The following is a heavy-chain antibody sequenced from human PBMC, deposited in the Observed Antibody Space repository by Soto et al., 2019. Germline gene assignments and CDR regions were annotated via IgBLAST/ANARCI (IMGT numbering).Heavy chain of an antibody. CDR3: TRLGGSYYYYYYYGMDV. D-gene: IGHD1-26*01. J-gene: IGHJ6*02. V-gene: IGHV3-73*01. Sequence: GGSLRLSCAASGFTFSGSAMHWVRQASGKGLEWVGRIRSKANSYATAYAASVKGRFTISRDDSKNTAYLQMNSLKTEDTAVYYCTRLGGSYYYYYYYGMDVWGQGTTVTVSS. CDR2: IRSKANSYAT. CDR1: GFTFSGSA.